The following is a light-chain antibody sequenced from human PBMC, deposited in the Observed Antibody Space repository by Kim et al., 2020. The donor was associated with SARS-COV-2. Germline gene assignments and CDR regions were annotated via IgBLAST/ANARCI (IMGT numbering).Light chain of an antibody. Sequence: QPVLTQSPSASASLGASVKLTCTLSNGHYNYAIAWHQQQPGKGPRYLMKVNSDGSHSKGDGISDRFSGSSSGAERYLTISSLQSDDEADYYCQTWGPGIRVFGGGTKVTVL. J-gene: IGLJ3*02. CDR3: QTWGPGIRV. CDR1: NGHYNYA. V-gene: IGLV4-69*01. CDR2: VNSDGSH.